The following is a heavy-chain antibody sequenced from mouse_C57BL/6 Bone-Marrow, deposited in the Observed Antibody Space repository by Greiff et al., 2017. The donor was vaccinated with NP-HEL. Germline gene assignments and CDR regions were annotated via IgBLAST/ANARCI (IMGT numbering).Heavy chain of an antibody. CDR3: ATLIYYDYDGYAMDY. CDR1: GFNIKDDY. D-gene: IGHD2-4*01. Sequence: VQLQQSGAELVRPGASVKLSCTASGFNIKDDYMHWVKQRPEQGLEWIGWIDPENGDTEYASKFQGKATITADTSSNTAYLTLSRLTSEDTAIYYCATLIYYDYDGYAMDYWGQGTSVTVSS. CDR2: IDPENGDT. J-gene: IGHJ4*01. V-gene: IGHV14-4*01.